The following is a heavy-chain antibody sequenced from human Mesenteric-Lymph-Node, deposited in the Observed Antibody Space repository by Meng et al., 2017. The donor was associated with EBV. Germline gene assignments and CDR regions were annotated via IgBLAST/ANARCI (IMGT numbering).Heavy chain of an antibody. CDR3: ARGREYSWGY. D-gene: IGHD4-11*01. CDR2: MYHSGST. V-gene: IGHV4-4*02. Sequence: VQLQESGPGLGKPSGTLSLSCGVSGGSISNDHWWSWVRQPPGKGLEWIGEMYHSGSTNYNPSLKSRVTISVDKSKNQFFLNLNSVTAADTAVYYCARGREYSWGYWGQGTLVTVSS. CDR1: GGSISNDHW. J-gene: IGHJ4*02.